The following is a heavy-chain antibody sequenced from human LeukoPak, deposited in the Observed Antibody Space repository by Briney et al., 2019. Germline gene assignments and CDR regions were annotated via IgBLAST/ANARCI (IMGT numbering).Heavy chain of an antibody. Sequence: HRASVKVSCTASGGTFSSYAISWVRQAPGQGLEWMGGIIPIFGTANYAQKFQGRVTITTDESTSTAYMELSSLGSEDTAVYYCTRGFFADGNGDYNKELDFWGQGTQVIVSS. CDR1: GGTFSSYA. J-gene: IGHJ4*02. CDR3: TRGFFADGNGDYNKELDF. V-gene: IGHV1-69*05. CDR2: IIPIFGTA. D-gene: IGHD2-21*02.